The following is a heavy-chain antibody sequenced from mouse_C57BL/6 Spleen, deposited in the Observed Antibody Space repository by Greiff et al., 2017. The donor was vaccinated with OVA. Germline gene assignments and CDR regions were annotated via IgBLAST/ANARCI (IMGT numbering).Heavy chain of an antibody. V-gene: IGHV5-17*01. CDR2: ISSGSSTI. CDR3: ARKTVVDFDY. D-gene: IGHD1-1*01. Sequence: EVQLKESGGGLVKPGGSLKLSCAASGFTFSDYGMHWVRQAPEKGLEWVAYISSGSSTIYYADTVKGRFTISRDNAKNTLFLQMTSLRSEDTAMYYCARKTVVDFDYWGQGTTLTVSS. CDR1: GFTFSDYG. J-gene: IGHJ2*01.